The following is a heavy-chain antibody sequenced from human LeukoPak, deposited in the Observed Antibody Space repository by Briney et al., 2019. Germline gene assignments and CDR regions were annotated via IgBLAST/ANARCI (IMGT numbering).Heavy chain of an antibody. J-gene: IGHJ4*02. CDR2: IYPGDSDT. V-gene: IGHV5-51*01. CDR3: ARPKYSSSLAFDF. Sequence: GESLKISCRDSGNTFTTSLIVWVRQMPGKGLEWMGIIYPGDSDTKYSPSFQGQVTISADKSISTAYLHWNSLKASDTATYYRARPKYSSSLAFDFWGQGTPVTVSS. D-gene: IGHD6-6*01. CDR1: GNTFTTSL.